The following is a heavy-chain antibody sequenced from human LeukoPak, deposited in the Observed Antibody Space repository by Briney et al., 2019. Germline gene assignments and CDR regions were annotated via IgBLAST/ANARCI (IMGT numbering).Heavy chain of an antibody. D-gene: IGHD3-9*01. CDR3: AKGVSRGSRYFDWLLDY. V-gene: IGHV3-23*01. CDR2: ISGSGGST. J-gene: IGHJ4*02. CDR1: GFTFSSYG. Sequence: GGSLRLSCAASGFTFSSYGMSWVRQAPGKGLEWVSAISGSGGSTYYADSVKGRFTISRDNSKNTLYLQMNSLRAEDTAVYYCAKGVSRGSRYFDWLLDYWGQGTLVTVSS.